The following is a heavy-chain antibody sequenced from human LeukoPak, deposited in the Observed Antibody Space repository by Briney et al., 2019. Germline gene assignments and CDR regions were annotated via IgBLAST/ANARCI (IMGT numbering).Heavy chain of an antibody. CDR3: ARGPYSYGSSGAFDI. V-gene: IGHV4-38-2*02. CDR2: LFHSGST. J-gene: IGHJ3*02. CDR1: GYSFSSGFY. D-gene: IGHD3-22*01. Sequence: PSETLSLTCSVSGYSFSSGFYWGWIRQPPGKGLEWIGSLFHSGSTYYNPSLKSRVTISADTSKNQFSLKLSSVTAADTAVYFCARGPYSYGSSGAFDIWGQGTMVTVSS.